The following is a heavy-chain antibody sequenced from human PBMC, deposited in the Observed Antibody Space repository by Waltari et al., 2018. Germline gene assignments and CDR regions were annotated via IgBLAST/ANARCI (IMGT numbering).Heavy chain of an antibody. CDR2: VLGSGRT. D-gene: IGHD2-15*01. J-gene: IGHJ4*02. CDR3: ARDRGRGLYLDT. V-gene: IGHV4-4*02. Sequence: QLQLQESGPGLVKPSWTLSLICAVSGDSMNYWWSWVRQPPGKGLEWIGQVLGSGRTNYNPSFASRVTISLDTSTHQFALKMTSATAADTALYYCARDRGRGLYLDTWGQGILVTVSP. CDR1: GDSMNYW.